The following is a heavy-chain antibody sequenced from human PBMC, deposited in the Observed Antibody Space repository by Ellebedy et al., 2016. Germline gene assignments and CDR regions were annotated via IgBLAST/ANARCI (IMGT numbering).Heavy chain of an antibody. V-gene: IGHV3-30*03. CDR3: ARVAATIYNGMDV. CDR2: ISYDGSNK. J-gene: IGHJ6*02. D-gene: IGHD6-25*01. CDR1: GFTVSSYA. Sequence: GESLKISXAASGFTVSSYAMHWVRQAPGEGLEWVAVISYDGSNKFYADSTKGRFTISRDSSTNTLYLQMNSLRPEDTAVYYCARVAATIYNGMDVWGQGTTVTVSS.